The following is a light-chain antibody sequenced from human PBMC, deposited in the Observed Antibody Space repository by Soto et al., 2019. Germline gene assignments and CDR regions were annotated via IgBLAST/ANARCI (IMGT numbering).Light chain of an antibody. V-gene: IGLV1-40*01. CDR2: GNS. CDR3: QSYDSSPRGVV. J-gene: IGLJ2*01. Sequence: QLVLTQPPSVSGAPGQRVTISCTGSSSNIGAGYDVHWYQQLPGTAPKLLIYGNSNRPSGVPDRFSGSKSGTSASLAITGLQAEDEADYYCQSYDSSPRGVVFGGGTKLTVL. CDR1: SSNIGAGYD.